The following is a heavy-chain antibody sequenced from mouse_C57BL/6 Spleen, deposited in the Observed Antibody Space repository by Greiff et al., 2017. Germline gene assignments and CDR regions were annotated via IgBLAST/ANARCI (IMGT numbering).Heavy chain of an antibody. CDR2: IYPRSGNT. CDR1: GYTFTSYG. CDR3: ARSNGISWFAY. V-gene: IGHV1-81*01. Sequence: QVQLKESGAELARPGASVKLSCKASGYTFTSYGISWVKQRTGQGLEWIGEIYPRSGNTYYNEKFKGKATLTADKSSSTAYMELRSLTSEDSAVYFCARSNGISWFAYWGQGTLVTVSA. D-gene: IGHD2-1*01. J-gene: IGHJ3*01.